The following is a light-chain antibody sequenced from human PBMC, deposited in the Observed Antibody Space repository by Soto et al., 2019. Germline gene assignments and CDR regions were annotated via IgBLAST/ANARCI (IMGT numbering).Light chain of an antibody. CDR1: SSDVGGYNY. CDR3: TSYTSSSTPV. Sequence: QSALTQPASVSGSPGQAITFSCTVTSSDVGGYNYVSWYQQHPGKAPKLMIYEVSNRPSGVSDRFSGSKSGNTASLTISGLQAEDEADYYCTSYTSSSTPVFGTGTK. J-gene: IGLJ1*01. V-gene: IGLV2-14*01. CDR2: EVS.